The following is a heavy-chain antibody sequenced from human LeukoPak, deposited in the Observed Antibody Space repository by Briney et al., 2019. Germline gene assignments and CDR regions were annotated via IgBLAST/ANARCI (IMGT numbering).Heavy chain of an antibody. CDR2: VYNSGST. V-gene: IGHV4-59*08. D-gene: IGHD2-2*01. J-gene: IGHJ3*02. Sequence: PSETLSLTCVVSGVSISRHLWSWIRQPPGWGPHWIGFVYNSGSTDYNPSPKGRVTISADTSKNQFSLKLSSVTASDTAVYYCATNAGPAALNVIDIWGLGTMVTVSS. CDR3: ATNAGPAALNVIDI. CDR1: GVSISRHL.